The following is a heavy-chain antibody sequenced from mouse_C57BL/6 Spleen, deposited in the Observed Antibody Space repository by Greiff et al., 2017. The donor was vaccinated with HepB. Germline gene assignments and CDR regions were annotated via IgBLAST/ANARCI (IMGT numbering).Heavy chain of an antibody. J-gene: IGHJ2*01. CDR1: GYTFTDYY. CDR2: INPNNGGT. CDR3: ARGNTVVLDY. V-gene: IGHV1-26*01. Sequence: EVQLQQSGPELVKPGASVKISCKASGYTFTDYYMNWVKQSHGKSLEWIGDINPNNGGTSYNQKFKGKATLTVDKSSSTAYMELRSLTSEDAAVYYCARGNTVVLDYWGQGTTLTVSS. D-gene: IGHD1-1*01.